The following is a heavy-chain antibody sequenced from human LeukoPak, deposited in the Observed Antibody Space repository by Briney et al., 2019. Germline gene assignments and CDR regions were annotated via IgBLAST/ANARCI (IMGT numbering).Heavy chain of an antibody. D-gene: IGHD4-23*01. J-gene: IGHJ4*02. V-gene: IGHV1-69*01. Sequence: SVKVSCKASGGTFSSYAINWVRQAPGQGLEWMGGIIPIFGTANYAQKFQGRVMITAVESMSTAYMELSSLRSEDTAVYYCARGWLAETTVVTPYNYWGQGTLVTVSS. CDR3: ARGWLAETTVVTPYNY. CDR1: GGTFSSYA. CDR2: IIPIFGTA.